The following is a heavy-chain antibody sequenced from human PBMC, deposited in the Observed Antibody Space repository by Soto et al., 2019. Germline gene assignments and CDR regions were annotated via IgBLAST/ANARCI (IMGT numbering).Heavy chain of an antibody. CDR3: ARQAIGVARLYYYCGMDV. V-gene: IGHV5-51*01. D-gene: IGHD3-22*01. Sequence: GESLKIFCKGSGYSFTSYCIGWVRQMPVKGLGWMGIIYPGYSDTRYSPSFQGQVNISGDESISTAYLQWSSLKASDTAMYYCARQAIGVARLYYYCGMDVWGQGTTVTVSS. CDR2: IYPGYSDT. J-gene: IGHJ6*02. CDR1: GYSFTSYC.